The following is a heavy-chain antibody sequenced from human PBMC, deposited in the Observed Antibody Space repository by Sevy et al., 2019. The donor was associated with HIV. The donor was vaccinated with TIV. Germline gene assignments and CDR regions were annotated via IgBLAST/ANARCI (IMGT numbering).Heavy chain of an antibody. CDR2: VSYSGST. D-gene: IGHD3-16*01. Sequence: SETLSLTCTVSGVSISTNYWTWIRQPPGKGLEWIGYVSYSGSTNYNPSLRSRVTISVDTSKNQLSLRLSSLTAADTGVYYCTRATWGGYNAFDIWGQGTVVTVSS. J-gene: IGHJ3*02. CDR1: GVSISTNY. V-gene: IGHV4-59*13. CDR3: TRATWGGYNAFDI.